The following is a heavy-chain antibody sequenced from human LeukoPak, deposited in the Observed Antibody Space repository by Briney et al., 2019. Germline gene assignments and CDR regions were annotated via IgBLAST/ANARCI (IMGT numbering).Heavy chain of an antibody. D-gene: IGHD1-26*01. CDR3: ARVISGSLYY. J-gene: IGHJ4*02. Sequence: GASVKVSCKASRYTFTGYYIHWVRQAPGQGLEWMGWINPNSGGTNYAQNFQGRVTMTRDTSISTAYMELSRLRSDDTAVYYCARVISGSLYYWGQGTLVTVSS. V-gene: IGHV1-2*02. CDR1: RYTFTGYY. CDR2: INPNSGGT.